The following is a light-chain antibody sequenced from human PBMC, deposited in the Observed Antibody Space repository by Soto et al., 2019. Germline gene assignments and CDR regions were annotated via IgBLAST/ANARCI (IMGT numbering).Light chain of an antibody. CDR1: QSMSSN. CDR2: GDS. J-gene: IGKJ5*01. V-gene: IGKV3-11*01. CDR3: QQRYNWPIT. Sequence: EIVLTQSPGTLSLSPGERATLSCRASQSMSSNLAWYQQRPGQAPRLLIYGDSNRATGIPARFSGSGSGTDFTLTISSLEPEDFSVYYCQQRYNWPITFGQGTRLEIK.